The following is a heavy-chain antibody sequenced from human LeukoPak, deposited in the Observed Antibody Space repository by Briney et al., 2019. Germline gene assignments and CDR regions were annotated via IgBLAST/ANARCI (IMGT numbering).Heavy chain of an antibody. CDR3: AKMDGYNYRPFDY. Sequence: GGSLRLSCAASGFTFSSYGMSWVRQAPGKGLEWVSAISGSGGSTYYADSVKGRFTISRDNSKNTLYLQMNSLRAEDTAVYYCAKMDGYNYRPFDYWGQGTLVTVSS. D-gene: IGHD5-24*01. J-gene: IGHJ4*02. CDR2: ISGSGGST. V-gene: IGHV3-23*01. CDR1: GFTFSSYG.